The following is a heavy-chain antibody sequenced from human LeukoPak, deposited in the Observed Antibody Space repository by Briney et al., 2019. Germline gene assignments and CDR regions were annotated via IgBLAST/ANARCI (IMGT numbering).Heavy chain of an antibody. CDR3: AREVGGSGWYDY. J-gene: IGHJ4*02. CDR2: ISGSGGST. V-gene: IGHV3-23*01. Sequence: GGSLRLSCAASGFTFSSYAMSWVRQAPGKGLEWVSAISGSGGSTYYADSVKGRFTISRDNSKNSLYLQMNSLRAEDTAVYYCAREVGGSGWYDYWGQGTLVTVSS. CDR1: GFTFSSYA. D-gene: IGHD6-19*01.